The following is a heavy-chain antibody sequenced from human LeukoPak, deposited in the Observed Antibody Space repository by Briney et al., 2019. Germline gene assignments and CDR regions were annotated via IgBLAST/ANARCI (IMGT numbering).Heavy chain of an antibody. D-gene: IGHD6-13*01. CDR2: ISSSGSTI. J-gene: IGHJ4*02. CDR3: VASSWAYHFDY. V-gene: IGHV3-48*03. CDR1: GFAFSSYE. Sequence: GGSLRLSCAASGFAFSSYEMNWVRQAPGKGLEWVSYISSSGSTIYYADSVKGRFTISRDNAKNSQYLQMNSLRVEDTAVYYCVASSWAYHFDYWGQGTLVTVSS.